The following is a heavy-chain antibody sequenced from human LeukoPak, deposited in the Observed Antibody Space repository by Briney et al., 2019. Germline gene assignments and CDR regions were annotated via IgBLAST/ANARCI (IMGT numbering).Heavy chain of an antibody. CDR1: GFTFSSYE. J-gene: IGHJ4*02. D-gene: IGHD3-22*01. CDR3: ARPYYYDSSGSTQDFDY. CDR2: ISSSGSTI. V-gene: IGHV3-48*03. Sequence: GGSLRLSCAASGFTFSSYEMNWVRQAPGKGLEWVSYISSSGSTIYYADSVKGRFTISRDNAKNSLYLQMNSLGAEDTAVYYCARPYYYDSSGSTQDFDYWGQGTLVTVSS.